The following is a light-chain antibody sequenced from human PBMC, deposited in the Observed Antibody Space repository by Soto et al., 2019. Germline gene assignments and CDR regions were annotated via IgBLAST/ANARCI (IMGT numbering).Light chain of an antibody. J-gene: IGKJ4*01. CDR2: GAS. CDR1: QSVSSSY. CDR3: QQYGSSPLT. Sequence: EIVLTQSPGTLSLSPGERATLSCRTSQSVSSSYLAWYQLKPGQAPRLLIYGASSRATGIPDRFSGSGSGTDFTLTISRLEPEDFAVYYCQQYGSSPLTFGGGTKVDIK. V-gene: IGKV3-20*01.